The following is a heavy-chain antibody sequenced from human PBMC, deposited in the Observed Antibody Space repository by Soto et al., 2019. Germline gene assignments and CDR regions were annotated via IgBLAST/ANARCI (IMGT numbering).Heavy chain of an antibody. CDR3: AKAVRSGKVYYFDY. CDR1: GFTFSSYA. Sequence: GGSLRLSCAASGFTFSSYAMSWVRQAPGKGLEWVSAISGSGGSTYYADSVKGRFTISRDNYKNTLYLQMNSLRAEDTAVYYCAKAVRSGKVYYFDYWGQGTLVTVSS. J-gene: IGHJ4*02. V-gene: IGHV3-23*01. CDR2: ISGSGGST.